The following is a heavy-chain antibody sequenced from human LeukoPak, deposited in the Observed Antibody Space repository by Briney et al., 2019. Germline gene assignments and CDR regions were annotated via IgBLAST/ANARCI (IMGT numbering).Heavy chain of an antibody. D-gene: IGHD6-19*01. J-gene: IGHJ4*02. CDR3: ARASVAGPWYFDY. V-gene: IGHV3-30-3*01. CDR2: ISYDGSNK. Sequence: GGSLRLSCAASGFTFSSYAMHWVRQAPGKGLEWVAVISYDGSNKYYADSVKGRFTISRDNSKNTLYLQMNSLRAEDTAVYYCARASVAGPWYFDYWGQGTLVTVSS. CDR1: GFTFSSYA.